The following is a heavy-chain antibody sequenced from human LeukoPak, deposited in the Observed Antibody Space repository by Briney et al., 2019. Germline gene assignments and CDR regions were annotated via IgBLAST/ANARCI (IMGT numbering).Heavy chain of an antibody. V-gene: IGHV4-59*08. CDR2: ISYSGST. Sequence: SETLSLTCAVSGDSFSTYYWSWIRQSPGKGLEWIGYISYSGSTSYNPSLKSRVTISGDTSKSQFSLKLTSVTAADTAVYYCARRRDSNIKYYFDYWGQGTLVTVPS. D-gene: IGHD5-24*01. CDR1: GDSFSTYY. CDR3: ARRRDSNIKYYFDY. J-gene: IGHJ4*02.